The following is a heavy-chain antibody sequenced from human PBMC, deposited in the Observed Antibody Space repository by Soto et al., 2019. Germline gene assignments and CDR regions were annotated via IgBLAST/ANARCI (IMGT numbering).Heavy chain of an antibody. D-gene: IGHD3-22*01. J-gene: IGHJ3*02. CDR3: AREYYYDSSGYYGDAFDI. V-gene: IGHV1-69*06. CDR2: IIPIFGTA. Sequence: SVKVSCKASGGTFSSYAISWVRQAPGQGLEWMGGIIPIFGTANYAQKFQGRVTSTAHKSTSTAYMELSSLRSEDTAVYDCAREYYYDSSGYYGDAFDIWGQGTMVTVSS. CDR1: GGTFSSYA.